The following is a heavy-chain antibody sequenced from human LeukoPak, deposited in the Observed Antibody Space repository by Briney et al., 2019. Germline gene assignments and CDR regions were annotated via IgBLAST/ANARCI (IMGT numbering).Heavy chain of an antibody. V-gene: IGHV3-23*01. Sequence: GSPRLSCAASGFTFSSYAMSWVRQAPGKGLEWVSAISGSGGSTYYADSVKGRFTISRDNSKNTLYLQMNSLRAEDTAVYYCAKAHIVLYSSWYGGYWGQGTLVTVSS. CDR2: ISGSGGST. J-gene: IGHJ4*02. D-gene: IGHD6-13*01. CDR3: AKAHIVLYSSWYGGY. CDR1: GFTFSSYA.